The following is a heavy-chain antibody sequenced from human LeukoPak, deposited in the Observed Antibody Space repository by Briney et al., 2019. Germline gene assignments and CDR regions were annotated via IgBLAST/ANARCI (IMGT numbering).Heavy chain of an antibody. V-gene: IGHV3-23*01. D-gene: IGHD6-19*01. CDR2: ISGNSITT. J-gene: IGHJ4*02. Sequence: GGSLRLSCAASGFTYSISAMSWVRQAPAKGLEWAATISGNSITTYYADSLKGRFTISRDASKNTLYLQMNSLRAEDTAVYFCAKDRTQGSGWYLIFDYWSQGTLVTVSS. CDR3: AKDRTQGSGWYLIFDY. CDR1: GFTYSISA.